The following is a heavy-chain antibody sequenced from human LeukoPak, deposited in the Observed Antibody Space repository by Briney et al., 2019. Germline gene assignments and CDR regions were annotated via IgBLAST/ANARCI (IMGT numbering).Heavy chain of an antibody. D-gene: IGHD6-13*01. CDR3: AKGQNSYSSSWPTPDY. V-gene: IGHV3-33*06. CDR1: GFTFSSYG. Sequence: GGSLRLSCAASGFTFSSYGMHWVRQAPGKGLEWVAVIWYDGSNKYYADSVKGRFTISRDNSKNTLYLQMNSLRAEDTAVYYCAKGQNSYSSSWPTPDYWGQGTLVTVSS. CDR2: IWYDGSNK. J-gene: IGHJ4*02.